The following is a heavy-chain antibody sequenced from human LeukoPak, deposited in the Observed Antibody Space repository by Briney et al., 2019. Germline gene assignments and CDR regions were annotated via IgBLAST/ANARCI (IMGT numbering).Heavy chain of an antibody. J-gene: IGHJ3*02. CDR2: IYTSGST. V-gene: IGHV4-4*07. Sequence: SETLSLTCTVSGGSISSYYWSWIRQPAGKGLEWIGRIYTSGSTNYNPSLKSRVTMSVDTSKNQFSLKLSSVTAADTAVYYCGRGSLWVPRGGYNRYDVFDIWGQGTLVTVSS. CDR3: GRGSLWVPRGGYNRYDVFDI. CDR1: GGSISSYY. D-gene: IGHD3-22*01.